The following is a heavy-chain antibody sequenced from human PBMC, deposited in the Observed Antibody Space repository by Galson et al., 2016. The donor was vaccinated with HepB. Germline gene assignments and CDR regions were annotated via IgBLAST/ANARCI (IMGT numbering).Heavy chain of an antibody. J-gene: IGHJ6*03. CDR3: AREIYYGSGSYMDV. D-gene: IGHD3-10*01. CDR2: IYYSGST. V-gene: IGHV4-31*03. Sequence: TLSLTCTVSGGSFSSGGYYWSWIRQHPGKGLEWIGYIYYSGSTYYNPSLKSRVTIPVDTSKNQFSLKLSSVTAADTAVYYCAREIYYGSGSYMDVWGQGTTVTVSS. CDR1: GGSFSSGGYY.